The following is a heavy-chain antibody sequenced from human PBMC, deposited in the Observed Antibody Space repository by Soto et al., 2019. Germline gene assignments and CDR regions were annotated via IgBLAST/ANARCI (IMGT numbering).Heavy chain of an antibody. J-gene: IGHJ3*01. Sequence: QVQLVQSGAEVKKPGSSVKVSCKASGGTFSSYAISWVRQAPGQGLEWMVGIIPIFGTANYAQKFKGRVTITADESTSTAYMELSSLRSEDTAVYYCARAGYYDSSGYYYGGAFDFWGQGTMVTVSS. CDR2: IIPIFGTA. D-gene: IGHD3-22*01. CDR1: GGTFSSYA. V-gene: IGHV1-69*01. CDR3: ARAGYYDSSGYYYGGAFDF.